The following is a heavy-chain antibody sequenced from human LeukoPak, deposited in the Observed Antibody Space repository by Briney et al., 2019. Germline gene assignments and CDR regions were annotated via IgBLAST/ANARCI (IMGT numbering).Heavy chain of an antibody. Sequence: ASVKVSCKASGYTFTSYGISWVRQAPGQGLEWMGWISAYNGNTNYAQKLQGRVTMTTDTSTSTAYMELRSLRSDDTAVYYCARDDMEVGGSYQIAAYFDYWGQGTLVTASS. CDR3: ARDDMEVGGSYQIAAYFDY. D-gene: IGHD1-26*01. CDR2: ISAYNGNT. V-gene: IGHV1-18*01. J-gene: IGHJ4*02. CDR1: GYTFTSYG.